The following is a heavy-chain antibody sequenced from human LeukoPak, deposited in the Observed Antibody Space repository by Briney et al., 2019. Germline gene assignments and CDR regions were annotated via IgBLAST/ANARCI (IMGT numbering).Heavy chain of an antibody. J-gene: IGHJ1*01. CDR2: IKSDGST. CDR3: ARAPSEIGGYYPEYFRH. Sequence: GGSLRLSCAASGFTLSSYWMHWVRQAPGKGLVWVSPIKSDGSTRYEDSVKSRFSIPSGNANNTASLQMTSLRADDTGVYYCARAPSEIGGYYPEYFRHWGQGTLVIVSS. CDR1: GFTLSSYW. D-gene: IGHD3-22*01. V-gene: IGHV3-74*01.